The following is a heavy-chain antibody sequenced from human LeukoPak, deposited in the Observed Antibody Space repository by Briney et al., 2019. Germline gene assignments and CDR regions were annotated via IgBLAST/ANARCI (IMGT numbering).Heavy chain of an antibody. Sequence: PGGSLRLSCVASGFTFSSYAMSWVRQAPGKGLEWVSAISGSGGSTYYADSVKGRFTISRDNSKNTLYLQMNSLRAEDTAVYYCAKDSLRPRLKAFDPWGQGTLVTVSS. V-gene: IGHV3-23*01. D-gene: IGHD4-17*01. CDR3: AKDSLRPRLKAFDP. J-gene: IGHJ5*02. CDR1: GFTFSSYA. CDR2: ISGSGGST.